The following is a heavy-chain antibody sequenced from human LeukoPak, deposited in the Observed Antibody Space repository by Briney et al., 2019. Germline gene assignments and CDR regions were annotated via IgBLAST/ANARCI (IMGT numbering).Heavy chain of an antibody. Sequence: ASVKVSCRASGYTFTGYYFHWVRQAPGQGLEWMGRINPNSGGTNYAQKFQGRVTMTRDTSISTPYMERSRLRSDDTAVYYCARSNGYDVPFDYWGQGTLVTVSS. J-gene: IGHJ4*02. V-gene: IGHV1-2*06. CDR3: ARSNGYDVPFDY. CDR2: INPNSGGT. CDR1: GYTFTGYY. D-gene: IGHD5-12*01.